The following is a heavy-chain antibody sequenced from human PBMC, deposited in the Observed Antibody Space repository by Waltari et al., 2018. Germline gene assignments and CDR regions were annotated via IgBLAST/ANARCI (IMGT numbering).Heavy chain of an antibody. CDR2: INNDGSST. CDR1: GLTFSTYW. D-gene: IGHD6-6*01. Sequence: EVQLVESGGGLVQPGGSLRLSCAASGLTFSTYWMHWVRQAPGKGLVWVSGINNDGSSTTYADSVKGRFTISRDNAKNTLYLQMNSLRAEDTAVYFCARLQYSNSFFFDYWGQGTLVTVSS. V-gene: IGHV3-74*01. J-gene: IGHJ4*02. CDR3: ARLQYSNSFFFDY.